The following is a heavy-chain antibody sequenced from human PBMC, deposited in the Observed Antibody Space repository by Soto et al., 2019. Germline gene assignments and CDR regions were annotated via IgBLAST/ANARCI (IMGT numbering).Heavy chain of an antibody. J-gene: IGHJ6*02. CDR2: ISAYNGNT. CDR1: GYTFTSYG. Sequence: QVQLVQSGAEVKKPGASVKVSCKASGYTFTSYGISWVRQAPGQGLEWMGWISAYNGNTNYAQKLQGRVTMTTDTSKSTAYMELRSLRSDDTAVYYCASGGIAAAGYYYYGMDVWGQGTTVTVSS. V-gene: IGHV1-18*01. CDR3: ASGGIAAAGYYYYGMDV. D-gene: IGHD6-13*01.